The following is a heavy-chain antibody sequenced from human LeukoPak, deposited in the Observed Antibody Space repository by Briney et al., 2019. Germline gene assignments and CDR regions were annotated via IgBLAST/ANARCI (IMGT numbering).Heavy chain of an antibody. V-gene: IGHV3-23*01. Sequence: PGGSLRLSCAASGFTFSSYAMSWVRQAPGNGLEWVSAISGSGGSTYYADSVKGRFTISRDNAENSLFLQMNSLRVEDTAVYYCAREWQGGIAAAGTRIEGDYWGQGTLVAVSS. CDR1: GFTFSSYA. CDR2: ISGSGGST. D-gene: IGHD6-13*01. CDR3: AREWQGGIAAAGTRIEGDY. J-gene: IGHJ4*02.